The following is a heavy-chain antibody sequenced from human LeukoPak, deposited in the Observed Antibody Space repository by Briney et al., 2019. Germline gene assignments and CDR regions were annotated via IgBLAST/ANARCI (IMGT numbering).Heavy chain of an antibody. CDR2: ISSSSSYI. D-gene: IGHD2-2*01. V-gene: IGHV3-21*01. CDR3: ARDLTMDYTDIVVVPAAMPY. Sequence: GGSLRLSCVASGFTLSTFAMSWVRQTPGKGLEWVSSISSSSSYIYYADSVKGRFTISRDNAKNSLYLQMNSLRAEDTAVYYCARDLTMDYTDIVVVPAAMPYWGQGTLVTVSS. J-gene: IGHJ4*02. CDR1: GFTLSTFA.